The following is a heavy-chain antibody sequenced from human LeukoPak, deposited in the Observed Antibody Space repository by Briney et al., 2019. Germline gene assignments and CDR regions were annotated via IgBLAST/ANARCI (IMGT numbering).Heavy chain of an antibody. D-gene: IGHD3-3*01. CDR2: ISGSGGST. CDR3: AKAPLKPERKYYDFWSGYYIDY. J-gene: IGHJ4*02. V-gene: IGHV3-23*01. Sequence: GGSLRLSCAASGFTFSSYAMSWVRQAPGKGLEWISAISGSGGSTYYADSVKGRFAISRDSSKNTLYLQMNSLRAEDTAVYYCAKAPLKPERKYYDFWSGYYIDYWGQGTLVTVSS. CDR1: GFTFSSYA.